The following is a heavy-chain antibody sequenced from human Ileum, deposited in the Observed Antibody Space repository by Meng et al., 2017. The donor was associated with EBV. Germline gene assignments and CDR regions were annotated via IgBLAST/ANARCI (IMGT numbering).Heavy chain of an antibody. CDR2: ISDTSERI. CDR1: GFDFVSYA. V-gene: IGHV3-23*04. CDR3: AKGNTVITPLDF. J-gene: IGHJ4*02. D-gene: IGHD4-23*01. Sequence: GKWVAAGGGLVQPGGSLSLSLAASGFDFVSYAMTWVRQAPGKGLEWITTISDTSERIYYADSVMGRFTVSRDNSKNTLSMQMDSLRAEDTAVYYCAKGNTVITPLDFWGQGSLVTVSS.